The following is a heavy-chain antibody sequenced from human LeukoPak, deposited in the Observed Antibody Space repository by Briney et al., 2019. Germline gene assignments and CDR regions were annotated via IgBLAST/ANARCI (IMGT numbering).Heavy chain of an antibody. J-gene: IGHJ6*03. V-gene: IGHV1-2*02. Sequence: ASAKVSCKASGYTFTGYYMHWVRQAPGQGLEWMGWINPNSGGTNYAQKFQGRVTMTRDTSISTAYMELSRLRSDDTAVYYCARNFRGGAKRDCSSTSCYGVYYYYMDVWGKGTTVTVSS. D-gene: IGHD2-2*01. CDR3: ARNFRGGAKRDCSSTSCYGVYYYYMDV. CDR1: GYTFTGYY. CDR2: INPNSGGT.